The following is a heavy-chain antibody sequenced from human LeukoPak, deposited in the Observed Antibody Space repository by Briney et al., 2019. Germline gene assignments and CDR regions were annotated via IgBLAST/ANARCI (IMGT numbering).Heavy chain of an antibody. CDR3: ASLQLKGDYFDY. J-gene: IGHJ4*02. D-gene: IGHD5-18*01. Sequence: SETLSLTCTVSGGSISGYYWSWIRQPPGKGLEWIGYIYYSGSTNYNPSLKSRVTISVDTSKNQFSLKLSSVTAADTAVYYCASLQLKGDYFDYWGQGTLVTVSS. V-gene: IGHV4-59*01. CDR2: IYYSGST. CDR1: GGSISGYY.